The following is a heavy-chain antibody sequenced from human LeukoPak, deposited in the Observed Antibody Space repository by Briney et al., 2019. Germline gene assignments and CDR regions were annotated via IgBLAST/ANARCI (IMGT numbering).Heavy chain of an antibody. CDR2: IYYSGST. Sequence: SETLSLTCTVSGGSISSYYWSWIRQPPGKGLEWIGYIYYSGSTNYNPSLKSRVTISVDTSKNQFSLKLSSVTAADTAVYYCARDYSFPLRGVPDYYYGMDVWGQGTTVTVSS. CDR3: ARDYSFPLRGVPDYYYGMDV. CDR1: GGSISSYY. V-gene: IGHV4-59*01. J-gene: IGHJ6*02. D-gene: IGHD3-10*01.